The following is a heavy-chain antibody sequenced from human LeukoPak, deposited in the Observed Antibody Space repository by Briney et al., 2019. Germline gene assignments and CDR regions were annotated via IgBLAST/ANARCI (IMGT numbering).Heavy chain of an antibody. J-gene: IGHJ4*02. D-gene: IGHD6-13*01. Sequence: SETLSLTCAIYGGSLSDYYWRWIRQPAGKGLEWIGRIVPSGSTNYNPSLKSRVTMSVDTSKNQFSLKLNSVTAADTAVYHCAKEGAAPGPDFDYWGQGTQVIVSS. V-gene: IGHV4-4*07. CDR2: IVPSGST. CDR1: GGSLSDYY. CDR3: AKEGAAPGPDFDY.